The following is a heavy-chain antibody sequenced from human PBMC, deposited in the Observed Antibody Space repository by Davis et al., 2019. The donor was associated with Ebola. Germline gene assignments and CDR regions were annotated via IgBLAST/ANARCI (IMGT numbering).Heavy chain of an antibody. CDR1: GGSFSGYY. Sequence: SETLSLTCAVYGGSFSGYYWSWIRQPPGKGLEWIGEINHSGSTNYSPSLKSRVTISVDTSKNQFSLKLSSVTAADTAVYYCARLGYTVTKDDWGQGTLVTVSS. CDR2: INHSGST. D-gene: IGHD4-17*01. CDR3: ARLGYTVTKDD. J-gene: IGHJ4*02. V-gene: IGHV4-34*01.